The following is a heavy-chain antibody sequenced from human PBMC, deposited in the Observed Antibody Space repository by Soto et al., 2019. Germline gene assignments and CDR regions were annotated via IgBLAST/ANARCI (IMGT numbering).Heavy chain of an antibody. CDR1: GVSISSSTQY. V-gene: IGHV4-39*07. J-gene: IGHJ4*02. Sequence: SETLSLTCIVSGVSISSSTQYWGWIRQPPGKGLEWLASIYSSGRTYYNPPLKSRLTISVDTSKNQFSLKLSSVTAADTAVYYCARSDGRYWGQGTLVTVSS. CDR2: IYSSGRT. CDR3: ARSDGRY.